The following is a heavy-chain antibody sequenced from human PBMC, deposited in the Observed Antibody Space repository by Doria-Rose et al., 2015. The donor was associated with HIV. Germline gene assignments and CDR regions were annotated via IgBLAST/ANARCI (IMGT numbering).Heavy chain of an antibody. CDR2: MFSDDER. Sequence: SGPVLVKPTETLTLTCTVSGVSLSSPGMGVSWIRQPPGKALEWLANMFSDDERSYRPSRESSLTISRSTSKSQVVLTMTDMDPVDTATYYCARIKSSRWYHKYYFDFWGQGTLVIVSA. V-gene: IGHV2-26*01. D-gene: IGHD6-13*01. J-gene: IGHJ4*02. CDR1: GVSLSSPGMG. CDR3: ARIKSSRWYHKYYFDF.